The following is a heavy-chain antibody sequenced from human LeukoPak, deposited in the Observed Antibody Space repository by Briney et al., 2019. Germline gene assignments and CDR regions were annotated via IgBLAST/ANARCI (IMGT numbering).Heavy chain of an antibody. D-gene: IGHD6-13*01. CDR2: IYYSGST. CDR3: ARVYSSSWYPDY. Sequence: SETLSLTCTVSGGSISSSSYYWGWIRRPPGKGLEWIGNIYYSGSTYYNPSLKSRVTISVDTSKNQFSLKLSSVTAADTAVYYCARVYSSSWYPDYWGQGTLVTVSS. V-gene: IGHV4-39*07. J-gene: IGHJ4*02. CDR1: GGSISSSSYY.